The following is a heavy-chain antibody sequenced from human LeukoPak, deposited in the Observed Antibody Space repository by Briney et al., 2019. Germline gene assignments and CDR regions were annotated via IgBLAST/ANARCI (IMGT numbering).Heavy chain of an antibody. Sequence: ASVKVSCEASVYTFTSYDINWVRQAPGQGREWMGRMNLNSGNTGYAQNFQGRVTMTRNTSISTAYMELSSLRSEDTAVYYCARGHVCFGESTIGGSWFDPWGQGTLVTVPS. V-gene: IGHV1-8*01. CDR1: VYTFTSYD. CDR2: MNLNSGNT. D-gene: IGHD3-10*01. J-gene: IGHJ5*02. CDR3: ARGHVCFGESTIGGSWFDP.